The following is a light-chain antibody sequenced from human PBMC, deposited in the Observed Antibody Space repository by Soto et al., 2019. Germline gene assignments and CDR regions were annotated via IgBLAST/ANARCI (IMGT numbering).Light chain of an antibody. J-gene: IGKJ5*01. CDR1: QTISSW. Sequence: DIQMSQSPAALSGSVGDRVTITCRASQTISSWLAWYQQKPGKAPKLLIYKASTLQSEVPSRFSVSGSGTEFTLTISSLQPEDFAPYYCQQLNSFPITFGQGTRLAIK. CDR2: KAS. V-gene: IGKV1-5*03. CDR3: QQLNSFPIT.